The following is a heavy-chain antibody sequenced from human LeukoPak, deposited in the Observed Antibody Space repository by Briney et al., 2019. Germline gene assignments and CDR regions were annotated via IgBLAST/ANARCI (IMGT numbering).Heavy chain of an antibody. CDR1: GGTFSSYA. V-gene: IGHV1-69*04. CDR3: ARDQGSSGWYGGNSFHGMDV. CDR2: IIPILGIA. J-gene: IGHJ6*02. D-gene: IGHD6-19*01. Sequence: VASVKVSCKASGGTFSSYAISWVRQAPGQGLEWMGRIIPILGIANYAQKFQGRVTITADKSTSTAYMELSSLRSEDTAVYYCARDQGSSGWYGGNSFHGMDVWGQGTTVTVSS.